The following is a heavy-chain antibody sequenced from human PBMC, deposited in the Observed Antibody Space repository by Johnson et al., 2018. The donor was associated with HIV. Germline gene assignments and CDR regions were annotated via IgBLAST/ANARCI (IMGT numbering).Heavy chain of an antibody. CDR1: GFTFSSYA. Sequence: QVQLVESGGGVVQPGRSLRLSCAASGFTFSSYAMHWVRQAPGKGLEWVAVISYDGSNKYYADSVKGRFTISRDNSKNTLYLQMNSLRAEDTAVYYCAVGLNTDAFDIWGQGTMVTFSS. CDR3: AVGLNTDAFDI. J-gene: IGHJ3*02. V-gene: IGHV3-30-3*01. D-gene: IGHD3/OR15-3a*01. CDR2: ISYDGSNK.